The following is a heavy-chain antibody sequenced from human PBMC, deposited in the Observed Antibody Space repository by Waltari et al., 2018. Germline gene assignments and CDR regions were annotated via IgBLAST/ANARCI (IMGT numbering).Heavy chain of an antibody. Sequence: QVQLVQSGAEVKKPGSSVKVSCKASGGTFSSYAISWVRQAPGQGLGWMGGIIPIFGTANYAQKFQGRVTITTDESTSTAYMELSSLRSEDTAVYYCARIRLHYGDSFYYGMDVWGQGTTVTVSS. CDR2: IIPIFGTA. CDR3: ARIRLHYGDSFYYGMDV. V-gene: IGHV1-69*05. D-gene: IGHD4-17*01. CDR1: GGTFSSYA. J-gene: IGHJ6*02.